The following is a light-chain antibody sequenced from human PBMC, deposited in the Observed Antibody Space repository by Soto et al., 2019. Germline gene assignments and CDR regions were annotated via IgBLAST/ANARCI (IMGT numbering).Light chain of an antibody. J-gene: IGLJ3*02. CDR3: QSYDSSNHGV. V-gene: IGLV6-57*03. CDR1: SGSIAANY. Sequence: NFMLTQPHSVSESPGKTVTISCTRSSGSIAANYVQWFQQRPGSAPIIVIYEDDQRPSGVPDRFSGSIDSSSNSAYLTISGLQTEDEADYYFQSYDSSNHGVFGGGTKLTVL. CDR2: EDD.